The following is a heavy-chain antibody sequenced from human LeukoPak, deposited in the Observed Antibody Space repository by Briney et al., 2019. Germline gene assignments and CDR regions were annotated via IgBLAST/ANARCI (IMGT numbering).Heavy chain of an antibody. Sequence: SVKVSCKASGGTFSSYAISWVRQAPGQGLEWMGRIIPILGIANYAQKFQGRVTITADKSTSTAYMELSSLRSEDTAVYYCARVDCSNTSCHNYYYYGMDVWGQGTTVTVSS. J-gene: IGHJ6*02. CDR2: IIPILGIA. CDR1: GGTFSSYA. CDR3: ARVDCSNTSCHNYYYYGMDV. D-gene: IGHD2-2*01. V-gene: IGHV1-69*04.